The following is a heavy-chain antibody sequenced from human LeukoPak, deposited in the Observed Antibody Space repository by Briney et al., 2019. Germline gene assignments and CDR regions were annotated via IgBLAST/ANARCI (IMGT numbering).Heavy chain of an antibody. CDR1: GFTFSSYW. D-gene: IGHD3-22*01. V-gene: IGHV3-74*01. CDR3: ARQYSCDSSGYYPWDY. Sequence: SGGSLRLSCVASGFTFSSYWMHWVRQAPGKGLVWVSRINSDGSSTTYADSVKGRFTISRDNAENTLYLQMNSLRAEDTAMYYCARQYSCDSSGYYPWDYWGQGTLVTVSS. CDR2: INSDGSST. J-gene: IGHJ4*02.